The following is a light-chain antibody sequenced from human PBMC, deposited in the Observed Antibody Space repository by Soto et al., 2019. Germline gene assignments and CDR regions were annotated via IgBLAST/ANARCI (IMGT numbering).Light chain of an antibody. J-gene: IGKJ1*01. Sequence: EIVLTQSPGTLSLSPGERATISCRASQSVSSSYLACYQQKPGQAPRLLIYGASSRATGIPERFSGSVFGKDFPFTISRRGLEVFAVYYCQQYGSSSWTFGQGTKVEIK. CDR3: QQYGSSSWT. V-gene: IGKV3-20*01. CDR1: QSVSSSY. CDR2: GAS.